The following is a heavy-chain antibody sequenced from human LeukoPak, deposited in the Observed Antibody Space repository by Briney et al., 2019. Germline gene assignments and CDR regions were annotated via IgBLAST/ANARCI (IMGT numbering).Heavy chain of an antibody. D-gene: IGHD6-13*01. Sequence: SQTLSLTCTVSGGSISSGGYYWRWIRQHPGKGLEWIGYIYYSGSTYYNPSRKSRVTISVDTSKNQFSLKLSSVTAADTAVYYCARDGAHSSSWGGYFDYWGQGTLVTVSS. CDR1: GGSISSGGYY. CDR3: ARDGAHSSSWGGYFDY. V-gene: IGHV4-31*03. CDR2: IYYSGST. J-gene: IGHJ4*02.